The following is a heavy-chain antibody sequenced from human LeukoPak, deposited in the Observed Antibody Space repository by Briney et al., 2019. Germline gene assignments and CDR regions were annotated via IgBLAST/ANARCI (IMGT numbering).Heavy chain of an antibody. CDR2: IYTSGTT. D-gene: IGHD3-10*01. Sequence: PSETLSLTCAVYGGSFSGYYWSWIRQPAGKGLEWIGHIYTSGTTNYNPSLKSRVTMSIDTSKNQFSLKLSSVTAADTAIYYYARDAKYYFGSRTYFFFEYWGQGTLLTVSS. V-gene: IGHV4-4*07. CDR1: GGSFSGYY. J-gene: IGHJ4*02. CDR3: ARDAKYYFGSRTYFFFEY.